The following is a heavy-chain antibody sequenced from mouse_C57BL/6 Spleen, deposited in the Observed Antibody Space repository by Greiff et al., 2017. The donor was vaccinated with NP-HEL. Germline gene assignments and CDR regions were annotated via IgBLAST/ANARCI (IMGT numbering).Heavy chain of an antibody. CDR1: GYSFTDYN. CDR3: ERYRYYGSSYYFDY. Sequence: EVQLQESGPELVKPGASVKISCKASGYSFTDYNMNWVKQSNGKSLEWIGVINPNYGTTSYNQKFKGKATLTVDQSSSTAYMQLNSLTSEDAAVYYCERYRYYGSSYYFDYWGQGTTLTVSS. CDR2: INPNYGTT. D-gene: IGHD1-1*01. V-gene: IGHV1-39*01. J-gene: IGHJ2*01.